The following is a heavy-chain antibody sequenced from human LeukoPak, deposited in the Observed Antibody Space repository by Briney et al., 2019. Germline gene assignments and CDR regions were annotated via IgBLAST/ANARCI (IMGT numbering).Heavy chain of an antibody. J-gene: IGHJ6*03. CDR3: AKDLREIGYYYYYMDV. CDR2: ISSSRSYI. CDR1: GFTFSSYW. V-gene: IGHV3-21*01. Sequence: GGSLRLSCAASGFTFSSYWMHWVRQAPGKGLEWVSFISSSRSYIYYADSVKGRFTISRDNAKNSLYLQMNSLRAEDTAVYYCAKDLREIGYYYYYMDVWGKGTTVTISS. D-gene: IGHD5-24*01.